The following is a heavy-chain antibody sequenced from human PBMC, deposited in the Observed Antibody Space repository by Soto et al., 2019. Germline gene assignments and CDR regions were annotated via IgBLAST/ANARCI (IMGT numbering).Heavy chain of an antibody. V-gene: IGHV1-24*01. CDR1: GYTLTELS. Sequence: GASVKVSCTFSGYTLTELSMHWVRQAPGKGLEWMGGFDPEDGETIYAQKFQGRVTMTEDTSTDTAYMELSSLRSEDTAVYYCATDLTCTSCRDYWGQGTLVTVSS. D-gene: IGHD2-2*01. CDR2: FDPEDGET. CDR3: ATDLTCTSCRDY. J-gene: IGHJ4*02.